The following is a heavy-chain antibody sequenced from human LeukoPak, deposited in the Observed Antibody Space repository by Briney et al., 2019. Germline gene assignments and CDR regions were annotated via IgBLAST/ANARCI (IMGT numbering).Heavy chain of an antibody. CDR3: ARGGYYEPPHDY. D-gene: IGHD3-22*01. CDR2: INSDGSST. Sequence: GGSLRLSCAASRFTFSSYCMHWLRHAPGKGLVWVSRINSDGSSTSYADSVKGRFTISRDNAKNTLYLQMNSLRAEDTAVYYCARGGYYEPPHDYWGQGTLVTVSS. CDR1: RFTFSSYC. J-gene: IGHJ4*02. V-gene: IGHV3-74*01.